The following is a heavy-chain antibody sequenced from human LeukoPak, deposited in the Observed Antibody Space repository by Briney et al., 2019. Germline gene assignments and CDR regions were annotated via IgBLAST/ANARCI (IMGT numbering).Heavy chain of an antibody. J-gene: IGHJ3*02. CDR1: GISISSSSYY. Sequence: ETLSLTCLVSGISISSSSYYWGWIRQPPGKGLEWIGSMYYSGSTYYNPSLKSRVTISVDTSKNQFSLKLSSVTAADTAVYYCASLWFGENHNPHSSAFDIWGQGAMVGVCS. V-gene: IGHV4-39*01. D-gene: IGHD3-10*01. CDR2: MYYSGST. CDR3: ASLWFGENHNPHSSAFDI.